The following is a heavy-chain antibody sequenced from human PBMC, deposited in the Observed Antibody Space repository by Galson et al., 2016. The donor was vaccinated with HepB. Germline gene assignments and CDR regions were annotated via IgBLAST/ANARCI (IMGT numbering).Heavy chain of an antibody. CDR1: SDSVKSDY. CDR3: ARKHRSGGYYGGVSAFFDP. CDR2: FFYSGTTT. J-gene: IGHJ5*02. Sequence: SETLSLTCTVSSDSVKSDYWSWIRQPPGKGLEWIGYFFYSGTTTTYNPSLEGRATISVDPSKHQIFLELTSVTAADTAVYYCARKHRSGGYYGGVSAFFDPWGQGVLVTVAS. V-gene: IGHV4-59*02. D-gene: IGHD3-10*01.